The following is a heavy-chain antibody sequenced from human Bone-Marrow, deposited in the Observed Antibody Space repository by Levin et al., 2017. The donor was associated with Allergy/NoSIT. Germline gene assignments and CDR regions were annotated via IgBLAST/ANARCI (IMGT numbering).Heavy chain of an antibody. Sequence: GESLKISCAASGFTFSSYSMNWVRQAPGKGLEWVSSISSSSSYIYYADSVKGRFTISRDNAKNSLYLQMNSLRAEDTAVYYCARVSRSRTSWSELAWGQGTLVTVSS. CDR3: ARVSRSRTSWSELA. J-gene: IGHJ5*02. V-gene: IGHV3-21*01. D-gene: IGHD2-2*01. CDR1: GFTFSSYS. CDR2: ISSSSSYI.